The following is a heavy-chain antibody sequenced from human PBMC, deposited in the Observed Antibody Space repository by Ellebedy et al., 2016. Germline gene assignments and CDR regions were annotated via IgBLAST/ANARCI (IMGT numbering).Heavy chain of an antibody. J-gene: IGHJ4*02. CDR1: GFTFSSYW. V-gene: IGHV3-74*01. Sequence: GGSLRLSCAASGFTFSSYWMHWVRQAPGKGLVWVSRMNTDGSITTYADSVKGRFTISRDNSKNRLYLQMSSLKVEDTATYYCANVGGSGTYYNGYWGQGTLVTVSS. D-gene: IGHD3-10*01. CDR3: ANVGGSGTYYNGY. CDR2: MNTDGSIT.